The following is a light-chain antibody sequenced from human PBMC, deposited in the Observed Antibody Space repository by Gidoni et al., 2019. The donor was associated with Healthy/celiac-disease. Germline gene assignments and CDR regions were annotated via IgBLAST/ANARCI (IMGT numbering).Light chain of an antibody. CDR1: QGISSW. V-gene: IGKV1-12*02. CDR2: AAS. Sequence: DIQMTQSPSSVSASVGDRVTITCRASQGISSWLGWYQQKPGKAPKLLIYAASSLQSGVPSRFSGSGSGTDFTLTISSVQPEDFATYYCQQANSCPSFGGGTKVEIK. CDR3: QQANSCPS. J-gene: IGKJ4*01.